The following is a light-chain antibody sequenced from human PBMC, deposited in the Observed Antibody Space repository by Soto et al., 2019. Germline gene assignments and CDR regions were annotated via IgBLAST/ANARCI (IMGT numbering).Light chain of an antibody. V-gene: IGKV3-20*01. CDR3: QQYGSSGT. CDR1: QSVSSNY. CDR2: GAS. Sequence: IALPQSPGTLSLAPGERATLSCRASQSVSSNYLDCSPQKPGQAPRLLIYGASNRATGIPDRFSGSGSGTDFTLPLSRLEPEEFAVYDCQQYGSSGTVGHGTKVDIK. J-gene: IGKJ1*01.